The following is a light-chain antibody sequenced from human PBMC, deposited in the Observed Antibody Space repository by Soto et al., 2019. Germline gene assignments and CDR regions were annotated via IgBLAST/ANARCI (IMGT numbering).Light chain of an antibody. J-gene: IGKJ5*01. V-gene: IGKV1-5*03. CDR1: QSISSW. Sequence: DIQMTHSPSTLSASVGDRVTITCRASQSISSWLAWYQQKPGKAPKLLIYKASSLESGVPSRFSGSGSGTEFTLTISSLQPDDFATYYCQQYNSYSPITFGQGTRLEIK. CDR3: QQYNSYSPIT. CDR2: KAS.